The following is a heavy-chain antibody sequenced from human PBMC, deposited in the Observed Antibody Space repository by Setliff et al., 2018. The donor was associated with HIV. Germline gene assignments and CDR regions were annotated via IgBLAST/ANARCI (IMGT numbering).Heavy chain of an antibody. CDR3: ARGKVFSGYYYYYYYMDV. CDR2: IYTSGST. CDR1: DGSISSSNW. Sequence: SETLSLTCAVSDGSISSSNWWSWVRQPPGKGLEWIGHIYTSGSTKYNPSLKSRATISEDRSKNYFSLRLTSVTAADTAVYFCARGKVFSGYYYYYYYMDVWGKGATVTVSS. V-gene: IGHV4-4*02. J-gene: IGHJ6*03. D-gene: IGHD3-9*01.